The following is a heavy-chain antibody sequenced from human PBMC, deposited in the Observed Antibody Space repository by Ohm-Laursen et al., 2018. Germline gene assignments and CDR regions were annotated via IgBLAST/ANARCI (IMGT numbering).Heavy chain of an antibody. CDR1: GGAISNYY. CDR3: ARQEGYCSSTSCYEVWFDP. D-gene: IGHD2-2*01. Sequence: SETLSLTCTVSGGAISNYYWSWIRQPPGKGLEWIGHINYSGNTNYNPSLKSRVTISVDTSKNQFSLKLSSVIAADTAVYYCARQEGYCSSTSCYEVWFDPWGQGTLVTVSS. J-gene: IGHJ5*02. V-gene: IGHV4-59*08. CDR2: INYSGNT.